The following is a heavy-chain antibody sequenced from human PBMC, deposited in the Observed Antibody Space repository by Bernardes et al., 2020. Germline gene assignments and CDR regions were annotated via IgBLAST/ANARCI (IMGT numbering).Heavy chain of an antibody. V-gene: IGHV3-48*01. CDR3: AKVVVPAAISWFGP. CDR2: ISSSSSTI. D-gene: IGHD2-2*01. CDR1: GFFFSSYS. Sequence: GGSLRLSCAASGFFFSSYSMNWVRQAPGKGLEWVSYISSSSSTIYYADSVKGRFTISRDNAKNSLYLQTNSLRAEDTAVYYCAKVVVPAAISWFGPWGQGTLVTVSS. J-gene: IGHJ5*02.